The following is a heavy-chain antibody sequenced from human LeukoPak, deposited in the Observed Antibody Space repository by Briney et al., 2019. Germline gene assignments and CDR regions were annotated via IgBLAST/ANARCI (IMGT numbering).Heavy chain of an antibody. CDR1: GFTFSSYA. Sequence: GGSLRLSCAASGFTFSSYAMSWVRQAPGKGLEWVSAISGSGGSTYYANSVKGRFTISRDNSKNTLYLQMNSLRAEDTAVYYCANRIVGATKAFDYWGQGTLVTVSS. CDR3: ANRIVGATKAFDY. D-gene: IGHD1-26*01. CDR2: ISGSGGST. V-gene: IGHV3-23*01. J-gene: IGHJ4*02.